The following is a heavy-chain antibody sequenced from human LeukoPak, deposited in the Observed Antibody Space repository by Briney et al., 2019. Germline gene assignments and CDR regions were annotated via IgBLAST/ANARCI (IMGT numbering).Heavy chain of an antibody. CDR2: ISGSGVST. V-gene: IGHV3-23*01. CDR3: AKVLIGSSGYYFDY. CDR1: GFTFSTYA. Sequence: GGSLRLSCEASGFTFSTYAMSWVRQAPEKRLEWVSTISGSGVSTYYADSVKGRFTISRDNSKNMLYLQVNSLRAEDTAVYYCAKVLIGSSGYYFDYWGQGTLVTVSS. D-gene: IGHD3-22*01. J-gene: IGHJ4*02.